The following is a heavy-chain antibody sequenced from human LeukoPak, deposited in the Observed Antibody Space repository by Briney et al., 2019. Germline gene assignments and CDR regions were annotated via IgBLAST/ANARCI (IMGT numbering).Heavy chain of an antibody. D-gene: IGHD1-14*01. Sequence: GGSLTLSCAASGFTFSTYWMHWVRQAPGKGLVWVSRVDYDGINTYYADSVKGRFTISRDNAKNTMYLQMTSPRVEDTAVYYCGSPEITGPLVRPAWGQGTLVTVFS. V-gene: IGHV3-74*01. CDR1: GFTFSTYW. J-gene: IGHJ4*02. CDR3: GSPEITGPLVRPA. CDR2: VDYDGINT.